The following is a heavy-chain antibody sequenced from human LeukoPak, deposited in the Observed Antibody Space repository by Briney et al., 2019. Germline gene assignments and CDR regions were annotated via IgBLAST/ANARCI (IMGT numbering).Heavy chain of an antibody. CDR2: ISYDGSNK. CDR3: NFFYGDYRGDYFDY. D-gene: IGHD4-17*01. V-gene: IGHV3-30*14. CDR1: GFTFSSYA. J-gene: IGHJ4*02. Sequence: GGSLRLSCAASGFTFSSYAMHWVRQAPGKGLEWVAVISYDGSNKYYADSVKGRFTISRDNSKNTLYLQMNSLRAEDTAVYYCNFFYGDYRGDYFDYWGQGTLVTVSS.